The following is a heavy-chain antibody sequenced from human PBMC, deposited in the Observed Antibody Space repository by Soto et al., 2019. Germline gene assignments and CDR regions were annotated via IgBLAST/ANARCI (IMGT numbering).Heavy chain of an antibody. J-gene: IGHJ5*01. CDR2: SYHTGNT. V-gene: IGHV4-30-2*01. CDR3: ARVRLILTGEYTLRPEYNGFDS. CDR1: GGSISRGGYS. D-gene: IGHD3-9*01. Sequence: SETLSLTCAVPGGSISRGGYSSSWIRQPEGKGLEWIWYSYHTGNTYDVPSLKKPVTISVDRSKNQFSLKLTSVTAADTAVYYRARVRLILTGEYTLRPEYNGFDSWGQGTLVTSPQ.